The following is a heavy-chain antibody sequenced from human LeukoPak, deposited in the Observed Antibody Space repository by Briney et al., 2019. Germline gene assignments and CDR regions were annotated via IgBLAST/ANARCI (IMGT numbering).Heavy chain of an antibody. CDR1: GFTVSSNY. CDR3: VRAGTTRRDAFDI. J-gene: IGHJ3*02. CDR2: IYSGGST. Sequence: HPGGSLRLSCAASGFTVSSNYMSWVRQAPGKGLEWVSVIYSGGSTYYADSVKGRFTISRDNSKNTLYPQMNSLRAEDTAVYYCVRAGTTRRDAFDIWGQGTMVTVSS. D-gene: IGHD1-1*01. V-gene: IGHV3-53*01.